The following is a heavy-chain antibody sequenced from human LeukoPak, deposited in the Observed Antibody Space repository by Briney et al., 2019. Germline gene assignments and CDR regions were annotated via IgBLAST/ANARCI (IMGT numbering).Heavy chain of an antibody. D-gene: IGHD6-13*01. CDR1: GFTFNNYS. V-gene: IGHV3-7*04. CDR2: IKQDGSDK. Sequence: GGSLRLSCAASGFTFNNYSMTWVRQAPGKGLEWVANIKQDGSDKYYVDSVKGRFTISRDNAKNSLYLQMSSLRVEDTAVYYCARDTSAEKGQQLANWGQGTLVTVSS. J-gene: IGHJ4*02. CDR3: ARDTSAEKGQQLAN.